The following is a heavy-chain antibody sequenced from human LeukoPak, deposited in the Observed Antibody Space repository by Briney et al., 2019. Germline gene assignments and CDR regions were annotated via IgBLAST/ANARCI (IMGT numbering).Heavy chain of an antibody. CDR2: IRYDGSNK. D-gene: IGHD2-15*01. CDR1: GFTFSSYG. Sequence: PGGSLRLSCAASGFTFSSYGMHWVRQAPGKGLEWVAFIRYDGSNKYYADSVKGRFTISRDNSKNTVYMQMNSLRAEDTAVYYCAKGERTVVVVVAAIDYWGQGTLVTVSS. V-gene: IGHV3-30*02. J-gene: IGHJ4*02. CDR3: AKGERTVVVVVAAIDY.